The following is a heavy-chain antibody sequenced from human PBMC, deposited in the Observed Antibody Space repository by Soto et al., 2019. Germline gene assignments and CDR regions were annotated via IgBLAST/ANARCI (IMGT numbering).Heavy chain of an antibody. CDR2: IYQSGST. Sequence: QVQLQESGPGLVKPSETLSLTCTVSGGSVSSGSSYWSWIRHPPGKELEWIGYIYQSGSTTYNPSLKTRVAISVDTSKNQFSLKLSSVTAADTAVYYCARGDGDLGAAGYWGQGTLVTVSS. CDR3: ARGDGDLGAAGY. D-gene: IGHD1-26*01. V-gene: IGHV4-61*01. CDR1: GGSVSSGSSY. J-gene: IGHJ4*02.